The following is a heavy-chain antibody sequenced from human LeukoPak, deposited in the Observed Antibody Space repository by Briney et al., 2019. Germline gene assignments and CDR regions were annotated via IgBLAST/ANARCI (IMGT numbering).Heavy chain of an antibody. CDR2: ISWNSGSI. D-gene: IGHD6-19*01. J-gene: IGHJ4*02. CDR3: AKVISHSIAVAGTRFDY. Sequence: GGSLRLSCAASGLTFDDYAMHWVRQAPGKGLEWVSGISWNSGSIGYADSVKGRFTISRDNAKNSLYLQMNSLRAEDMALYYCAKVISHSIAVAGTRFDYWGQGTLVTVSS. CDR1: GLTFDDYA. V-gene: IGHV3-9*03.